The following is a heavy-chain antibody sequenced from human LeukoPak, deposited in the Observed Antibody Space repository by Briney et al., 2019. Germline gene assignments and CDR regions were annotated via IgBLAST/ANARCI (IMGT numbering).Heavy chain of an antibody. J-gene: IGHJ4*02. V-gene: IGHV3-30*18. Sequence: GRSLRLSCAASGFTFSSYGMHWVRQAPGKGLEWVAVISYDGSNKYYADSVKGRFTISRDNSKNTLYLQMNSLRAEDTAVYYCAKGHSSGWSFDYWGQGTLVTVSS. CDR2: ISYDGSNK. CDR3: AKGHSSGWSFDY. D-gene: IGHD6-19*01. CDR1: GFTFSSYG.